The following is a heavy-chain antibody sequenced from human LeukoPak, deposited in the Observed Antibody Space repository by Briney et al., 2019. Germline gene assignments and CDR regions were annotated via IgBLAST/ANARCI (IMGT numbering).Heavy chain of an antibody. Sequence: ASVKVSCKASGYTFTNYDINWVRQAPGRGLESMGWMNPSTGNTNYAQRFQGRVTMTRDTSINTAYLELSSLRFEDTAVYFYARSGYGELGFWGQGSLLTVSS. CDR1: GYTFTNYD. CDR2: MNPSTGNT. D-gene: IGHD5-12*01. J-gene: IGHJ4*02. V-gene: IGHV1-8*01. CDR3: ARSGYGELGF.